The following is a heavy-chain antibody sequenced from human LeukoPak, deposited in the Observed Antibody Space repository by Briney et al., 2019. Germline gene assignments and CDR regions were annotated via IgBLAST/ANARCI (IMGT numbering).Heavy chain of an antibody. J-gene: IGHJ4*02. Sequence: GGSLRLSCAASGFTFRSYAMSWVRQAPGKGLEWVSAMGGTDGKTYYADSVKGRFTISRDNSKNTLSLEMKSLRVEDTALYYCAKADYSGSGCYVEWGQGTLVTVSS. V-gene: IGHV3-23*01. CDR2: MGGTDGKT. D-gene: IGHD3-10*01. CDR1: GFTFRSYA. CDR3: AKADYSGSGCYVE.